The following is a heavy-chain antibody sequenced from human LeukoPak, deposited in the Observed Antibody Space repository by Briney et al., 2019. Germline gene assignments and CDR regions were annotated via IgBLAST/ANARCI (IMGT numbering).Heavy chain of an antibody. J-gene: IGHJ3*02. CDR1: GFTFSSYS. CDR3: ARREMLPSDAFDI. V-gene: IGHV3-48*04. D-gene: IGHD4/OR15-4a*01. CDR2: ISSSSSTI. Sequence: GGSLRLSCAASGFTFSSYSMNWVRQAPGKGLEWVSYISSSSSTIYYADSVKGRFTISRDNAKNSLYLQMNSLRAEDTAVYYCARREMLPSDAFDIWGQGTMVTVSS.